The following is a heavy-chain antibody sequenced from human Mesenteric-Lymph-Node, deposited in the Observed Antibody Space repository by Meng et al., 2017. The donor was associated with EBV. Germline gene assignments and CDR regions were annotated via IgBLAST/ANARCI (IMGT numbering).Heavy chain of an antibody. Sequence: LRLQESGPGLVMPSAPLSPLCTVSGASSSRSSSYLGWIRQPPGKGLDWIGSISYSGNTYYNPSLKSRVTISVDTSKNQFSLKLSSVTAADTAVYYCTRDHSNSGWFPYWGQGTLVTVSS. J-gene: IGHJ4*01. CDR2: ISYSGNT. CDR3: TRDHSNSGWFPY. V-gene: IGHV4-39*07. D-gene: IGHD6-19*01. CDR1: GASSSRSSSY.